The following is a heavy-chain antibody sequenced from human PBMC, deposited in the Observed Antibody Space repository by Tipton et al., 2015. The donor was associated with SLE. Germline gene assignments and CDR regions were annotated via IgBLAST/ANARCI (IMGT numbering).Heavy chain of an antibody. CDR2: INHGGST. CDR1: GGSFSGYY. J-gene: IGHJ4*02. V-gene: IGHV4-34*01. D-gene: IGHD6-6*01. CDR3: ACRIAARRSSLIPFDY. Sequence: GLVKPSDTLSLTCAVYGGSFSGYYWNWIRQPPGRGLEWIGEINHGGSTNYNPSLKSRVTISVDTSKNQFSLKLSSVTAADTAVYYCACRIAARRSSLIPFDYWGQGTLVTVSS.